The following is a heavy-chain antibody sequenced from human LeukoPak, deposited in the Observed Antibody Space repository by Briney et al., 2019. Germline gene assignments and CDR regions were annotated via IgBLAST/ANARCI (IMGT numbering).Heavy chain of an antibody. CDR1: GYTFTGYY. V-gene: IGHV1-2*02. CDR2: INPNSGGT. D-gene: IGHD6-19*01. J-gene: IGHJ4*02. CDR3: ASSGSGIAVAATKSDYFDY. Sequence: ASVKVSCKASGYTFTGYYMHWVRQAPGQGLEWMGWINPNSGGTTYAQKFQGGVTMPRDTSISTAYMELSRLRSDDPAVYYCASSGSGIAVAATKSDYFDYWGQGTLVTVSS.